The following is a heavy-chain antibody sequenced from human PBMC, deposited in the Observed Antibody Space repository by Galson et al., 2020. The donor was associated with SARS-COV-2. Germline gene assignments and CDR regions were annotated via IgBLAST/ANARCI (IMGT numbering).Heavy chain of an antibody. V-gene: IGHV5-51*01. CDR3: ATGVAYGSGSDYFDY. D-gene: IGHD3-10*01. Sequence: GGSLRLSCKGSGYSFTSYWIGWVRQMPGKGLELMGITRPGESDTRYSPSFQGQVTISADESITTAYLQWSSLKASDTAMYYCATGVAYGSGSDYFDYWGQGTLVTVSS. CDR2: TRPGESDT. CDR1: GYSFTSYW. J-gene: IGHJ4*02.